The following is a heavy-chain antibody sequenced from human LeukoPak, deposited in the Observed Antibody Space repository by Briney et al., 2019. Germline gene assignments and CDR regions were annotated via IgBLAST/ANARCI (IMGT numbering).Heavy chain of an antibody. D-gene: IGHD3-10*02. CDR3: AREDTMLAGPDY. J-gene: IGHJ4*02. CDR2: ISAYNGNT. Sequence: ASVKVSCKASGYTFTSYYMHWVRQAPGQGLEWMGWISAYNGNTNYAQKLQGRVTMTTDTSTSTAYMELRSLRSDDTAVYYCAREDTMLAGPDYWGQGTLVTVSS. CDR1: GYTFTSYY. V-gene: IGHV1-18*04.